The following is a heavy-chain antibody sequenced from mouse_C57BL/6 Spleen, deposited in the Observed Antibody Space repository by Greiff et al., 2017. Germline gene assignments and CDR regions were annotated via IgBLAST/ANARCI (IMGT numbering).Heavy chain of an antibody. CDR3: TTLRSSPYYFDY. V-gene: IGHV14-4*01. CDR1: GFNIKDDY. Sequence: VQLQQSGAELVRPGASVKLSCTASGFNIKDDYMHWVKQRPEQGLEWIGWIDPENGDTEYASKFQGKATITADTSSNTAYLQLSSLTSEDTAVYYCTTLRSSPYYFDYWGQGTTLTVSS. CDR2: IDPENGDT. D-gene: IGHD1-1*01. J-gene: IGHJ2*01.